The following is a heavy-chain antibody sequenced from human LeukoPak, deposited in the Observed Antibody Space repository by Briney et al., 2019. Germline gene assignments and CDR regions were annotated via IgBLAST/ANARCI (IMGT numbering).Heavy chain of an antibody. V-gene: IGHV4-34*01. CDR1: GGSFSGYY. CDR2: INHSGST. D-gene: IGHD2-8*01. Sequence: SETLSLTCAVYGGSFSGYYWSWIRQPPGKGLEWIGEINHSGSTNYNPSLKSRVTISVDTSKNQFSLKLSSVTAADTAVYYCASGTFYCTNGVCYTWFDPWGQGTLVTVSS. J-gene: IGHJ5*02. CDR3: ASGTFYCTNGVCYTWFDP.